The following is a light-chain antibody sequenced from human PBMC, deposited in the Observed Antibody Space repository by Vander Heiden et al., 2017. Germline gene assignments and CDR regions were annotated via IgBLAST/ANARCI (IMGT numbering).Light chain of an antibody. CDR2: RDT. Sequence: SYALTQPLPVSVAPGQTARIACGGDTIGTKSVHWYHQRPGQAPVLVIYRDTNRPSGIPERFSGSNSGNTATLTISGSQAGDEGDYFCQVWDRNAVVFGGGTKLTVL. CDR3: QVWDRNAVV. V-gene: IGLV3-9*01. CDR1: TIGTKS. J-gene: IGLJ3*02.